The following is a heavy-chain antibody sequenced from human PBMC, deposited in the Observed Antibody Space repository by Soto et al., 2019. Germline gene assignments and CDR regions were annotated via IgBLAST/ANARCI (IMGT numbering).Heavy chain of an antibody. Sequence: QGQLVQSGPEVKKRGASVKVSCKASGYTFSRYGISWVRQAPGQGLEWMGWISGYNGDTIYAQKVQGRVTMTIDTSTYTAYMELRSLTSDDTAIYYCAKNGQPPYYYYGMDVWGQGTTVTVSS. V-gene: IGHV1-18*01. CDR3: AKNGQPPYYYYGMDV. J-gene: IGHJ6*02. D-gene: IGHD2-8*01. CDR2: ISGYNGDT. CDR1: GYTFSRYG.